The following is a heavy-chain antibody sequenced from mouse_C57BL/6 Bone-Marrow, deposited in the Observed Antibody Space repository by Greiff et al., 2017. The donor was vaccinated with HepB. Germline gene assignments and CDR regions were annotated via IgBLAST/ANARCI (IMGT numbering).Heavy chain of an antibody. CDR2: IDPSDSYT. Sequence: QVQLQQPGAELVRPGTSVKLSCKASGYTFTSYWMHWVKQRPGQGLEWIGVIDPSDSYTNYNQKFKGKATLTVDTSSSTAYMQLSSLTSEDSAVYYCARGKYGYRFAYWGQGTLVTVSA. CDR1: GYTFTSYW. V-gene: IGHV1-59*01. CDR3: ARGKYGYRFAY. D-gene: IGHD2-2*01. J-gene: IGHJ3*01.